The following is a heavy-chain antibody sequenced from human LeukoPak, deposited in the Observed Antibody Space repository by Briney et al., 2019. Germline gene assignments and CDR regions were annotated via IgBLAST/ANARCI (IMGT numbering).Heavy chain of an antibody. D-gene: IGHD3-16*01. J-gene: IGHJ4*01. V-gene: IGHV3-23*01. CDR2: ISGGGDAT. CDR1: GFTFNAYV. CDR3: AKDPRAMGRYFFDD. Sequence: GGSLRLSCVGSGFTFNAYVLSWVRQRPGKGPEWVSMISGGGDATDYADSVKDRLTISRDNAKKTLYLQINNARADDTAIYYCAKDPRAMGRYFFDDWGQGSLVTVSS.